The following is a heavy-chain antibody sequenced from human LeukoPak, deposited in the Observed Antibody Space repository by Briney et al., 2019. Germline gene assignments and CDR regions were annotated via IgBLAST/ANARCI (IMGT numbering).Heavy chain of an antibody. D-gene: IGHD6-13*01. J-gene: IGHJ4*02. Sequence: PSETLSLTCTVSGGSISSYYWSWIRQPAGKGLEWIGRIYTSGSTNYNPSLKSRVTMSVDTSKNQFSLSLSSVTAADTAVYYCAKRHSSNWPYYFDYWGQGTLVTVSS. CDR1: GGSISSYY. CDR3: AKRHSSNWPYYFDY. CDR2: IYTSGST. V-gene: IGHV4-4*07.